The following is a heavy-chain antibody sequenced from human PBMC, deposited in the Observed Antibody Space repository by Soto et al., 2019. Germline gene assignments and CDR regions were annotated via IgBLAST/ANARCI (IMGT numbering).Heavy chain of an antibody. CDR3: ARGHTYFDY. V-gene: IGHV3-21*01. Sequence: EVHLVESGGGLVRPGGSLRLSCAASGITFSSYSMNWVRQAPGRGLEWVSSISSSSTYIYYADSVRGRFTIFRDNAKSSLYLQMNSLRAEDTAVYFCARGHTYFDYWGQGTLVTVSS. J-gene: IGHJ4*02. CDR1: GITFSSYS. CDR2: ISSSSTYI.